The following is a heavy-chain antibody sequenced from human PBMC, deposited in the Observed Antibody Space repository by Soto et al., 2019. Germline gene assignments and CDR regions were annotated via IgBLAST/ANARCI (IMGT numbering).Heavy chain of an antibody. V-gene: IGHV4-31*01. D-gene: IGHD4-17*01. CDR2: IYYSGST. J-gene: IGHJ5*02. CDR3: ARDKTDYGGNSRWFDP. Sequence: QVQLQESGPGLVKPSQTLSLTCTVSGGSISSGGYYWSWIRQHPGKGMEWIGYIYYSGSTYYNPSLKSLVTISVDTSKNQFSLKLSSVTAADTAVYDCARDKTDYGGNSRWFDPWGQGTLVTVSS. CDR1: GGSISSGGYY.